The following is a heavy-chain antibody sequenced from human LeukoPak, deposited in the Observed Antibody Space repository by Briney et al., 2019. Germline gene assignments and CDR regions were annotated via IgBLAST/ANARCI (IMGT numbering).Heavy chain of an antibody. CDR2: ISGSGGST. CDR1: GFTFSSYA. J-gene: IGHJ4*02. CDR3: AKVGTFWSGYYNTDY. V-gene: IGHV3-23*01. Sequence: GGSLRLSCAASGFTFSSYAMSWVRQAPGKGLEWVSAISGSGGSTYYADSVKGRFTISRDNSKNTLYLQMNSLRAEDTAVYYCAKVGTFWSGYYNTDYWGQGTLVTVSS. D-gene: IGHD3-3*01.